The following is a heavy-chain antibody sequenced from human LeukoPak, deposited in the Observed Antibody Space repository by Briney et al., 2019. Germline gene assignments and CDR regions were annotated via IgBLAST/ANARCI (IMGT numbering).Heavy chain of an antibody. CDR3: AREATILTGVYYFDY. Sequence: PSETLSLTCAVYGGSFSGYYWSWIRQPPGKGLEWIGEINHSGSTNYNPSLKSRVTISVDTSKNQFSLKLSSVTAADTAVYYCAREATILTGVYYFDYWGQGTLVTVSS. D-gene: IGHD3-9*01. CDR2: INHSGST. V-gene: IGHV4-34*01. J-gene: IGHJ4*02. CDR1: GGSFSGYY.